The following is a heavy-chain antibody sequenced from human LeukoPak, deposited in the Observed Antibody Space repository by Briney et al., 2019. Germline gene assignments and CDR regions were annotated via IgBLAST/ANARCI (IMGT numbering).Heavy chain of an antibody. CDR2: ISSNGGST. Sequence: GGSLRLSCAASGFTFSSYAIHWVRQAPGKGLEYVSAISSNGGSTYYANSVKGRFTISRDNSKNTLYLQMGSLRAEDMAVYYCARDGGSSGYYDYFDYWGQGTLVTVSS. J-gene: IGHJ4*02. CDR1: GFTFSSYA. V-gene: IGHV3-64*01. CDR3: ARDGGSSGYYDYFDY. D-gene: IGHD3-22*01.